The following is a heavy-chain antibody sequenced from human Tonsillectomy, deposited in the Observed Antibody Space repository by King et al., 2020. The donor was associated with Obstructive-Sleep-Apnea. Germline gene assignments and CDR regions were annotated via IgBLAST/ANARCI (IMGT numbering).Heavy chain of an antibody. Sequence: EVQLVEAGGGLVQPGGSLRLYCAASGFTFSSYRMNWVRQAPGKGLEWVSYISSSSSTIYYADSVKGRFTISRDNAKNSLYLQMNSLRAEDTAVYYCARDQDQLLSHYYYYGMDVWGQGTTVTVSS. CDR3: ARDQDQLLSHYYYYGMDV. D-gene: IGHD2-2*01. CDR2: ISSSSSTI. J-gene: IGHJ6*02. CDR1: GFTFSSYR. V-gene: IGHV3-48*01.